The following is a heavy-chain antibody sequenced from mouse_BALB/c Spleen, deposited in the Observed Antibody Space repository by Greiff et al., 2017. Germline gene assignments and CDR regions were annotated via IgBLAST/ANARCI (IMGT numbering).Heavy chain of an antibody. CDR2: IYPSDSYT. D-gene: IGHD2-14*01. CDR1: GYTFTSYW. Sequence: VQLQQPGAELVRPGASVKLSCKASGYTFTSYWINWVKQRPGQGLEWIGNIYPSDSYTNYNQKFKDKATLTVDKSSSTAYMQLSSPTSEDSAVYYCTRNYRYPFAYWGQGTLVTVSA. J-gene: IGHJ3*01. V-gene: IGHV1-69*02. CDR3: TRNYRYPFAY.